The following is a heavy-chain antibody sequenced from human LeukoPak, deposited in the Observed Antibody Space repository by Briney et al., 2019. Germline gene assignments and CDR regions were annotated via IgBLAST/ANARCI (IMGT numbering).Heavy chain of an antibody. J-gene: IGHJ6*03. V-gene: IGHV3-7*01. CDR2: IKEDGSEE. CDR3: AREGMIFGVFHYMDV. CDR1: RFTFSRYW. D-gene: IGHD3-3*01. Sequence: QTGGSLRLSCVDSRFTFSRYWMSWVRQAPGKGLEWVANIKEDGSEEYYVDSVTGRFTISRDNAKNSLYLQMNSLGAEDTAVYYCAREGMIFGVFHYMDVWGKGTTVSVSS.